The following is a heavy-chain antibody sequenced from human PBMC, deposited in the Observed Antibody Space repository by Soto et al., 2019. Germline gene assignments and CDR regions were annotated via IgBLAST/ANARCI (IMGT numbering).Heavy chain of an antibody. Sequence: GGSLRLSCAASGFTFDDYAMHWVRQAPGKGLEWVSGISWNSGSIGYADSVKGRFTISRDNAKNSLYLQMNSLRAEDTAVYYCTTPGERDSWIWFDPWGQGTLVTVSS. V-gene: IGHV3-9*01. J-gene: IGHJ5*02. CDR1: GFTFDDYA. CDR2: ISWNSGSI. D-gene: IGHD3-3*01. CDR3: TTPGERDSWIWFDP.